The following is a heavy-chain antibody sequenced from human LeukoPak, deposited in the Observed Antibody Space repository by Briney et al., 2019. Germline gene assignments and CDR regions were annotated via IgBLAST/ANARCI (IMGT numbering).Heavy chain of an antibody. Sequence: GGSLRLSCAASGFTFSSYAMSWVRQAPGKGLEWVSAISGSGGSTYYADSVKGRFTISRDNSKNTLYLQMNSLRAEDTAVYYCAKAPPDSSSWYGIWYFQHWGQGTLVTVSS. V-gene: IGHV3-23*01. CDR3: AKAPPDSSSWYGIWYFQH. CDR1: GFTFSSYA. CDR2: ISGSGGST. J-gene: IGHJ1*01. D-gene: IGHD6-13*01.